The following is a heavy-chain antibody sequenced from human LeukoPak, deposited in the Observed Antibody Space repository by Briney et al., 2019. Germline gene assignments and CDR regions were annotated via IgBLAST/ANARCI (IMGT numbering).Heavy chain of an antibody. D-gene: IGHD3-22*01. CDR1: GGTFSSYA. V-gene: IGHV1-69*04. J-gene: IGHJ4*02. CDR3: ARGDYYDSSGYYMIDY. CDR2: IIPILGIA. Sequence: GASVKVSCKASGGTFSSYAISWVRQAPGQGLEWMGRIIPILGIANYAQKFQGRVTITADKSTSTAYMGLSSLRSEDTAVYYCARGDYYDSSGYYMIDYWGQGTLVTVSS.